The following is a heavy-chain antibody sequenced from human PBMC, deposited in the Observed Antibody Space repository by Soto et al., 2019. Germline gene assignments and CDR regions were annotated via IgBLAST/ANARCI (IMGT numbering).Heavy chain of an antibody. CDR2: IKTSGDTT. D-gene: IGHD2-21*02. J-gene: IGHJ4*02. CDR3: TKDVTGDIGADF. CDR1: GLAFSNCA. Sequence: HPGGSLRLSCAASGLAFSNCAMSWVRQAPGKGLEWVSTIKTSGDTTFYADPVKGRFTTSRDDSKNTLYLQMNSLRAEDTATYYCTKDVTGDIGADFWGQGTPVTVSS. V-gene: IGHV3-23*05.